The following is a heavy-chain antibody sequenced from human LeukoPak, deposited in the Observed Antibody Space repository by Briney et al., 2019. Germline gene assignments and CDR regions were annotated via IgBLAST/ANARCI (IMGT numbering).Heavy chain of an antibody. V-gene: IGHV4-59*01. D-gene: IGHD6-6*01. CDR2: IYYSGST. CDR3: ARGYSRSSYYFDY. Sequence: SETLSLTCTVSGGSISSYYWSWIRQPPGKGLEWIGYIYYSGSTNYNPSLKSRVTISVDTSKNQFSLQLSSVTAADTAVYYCARGYSRSSYYFDYWGQGTLVTVSS. CDR1: GGSISSYY. J-gene: IGHJ4*02.